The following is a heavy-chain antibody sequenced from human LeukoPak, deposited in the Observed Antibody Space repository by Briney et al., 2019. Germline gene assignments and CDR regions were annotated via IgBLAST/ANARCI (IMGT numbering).Heavy chain of an antibody. D-gene: IGHD1-26*01. Sequence: PGGSLRLSCAASGFTFSSYGMHWVRQAPGKGLEWVAFIRYDGSNKYYADSVKGRFTISRDNSKNTLYLQMNSLRAEATAVYYCAKASVGATDYYYYYMDVWGKGTTVTVS. CDR1: GFTFSSYG. CDR3: AKASVGATDYYYYYMDV. V-gene: IGHV3-30*02. J-gene: IGHJ6*03. CDR2: IRYDGSNK.